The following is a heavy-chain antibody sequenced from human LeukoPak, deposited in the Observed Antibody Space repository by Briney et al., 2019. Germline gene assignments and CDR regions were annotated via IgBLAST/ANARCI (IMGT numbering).Heavy chain of an antibody. CDR1: GFTFSSYW. D-gene: IGHD1-7*01. V-gene: IGHV3-74*01. Sequence: GESLRLSCAASGFTFSSYWMHWVRQAPGKGLVWVSRINSDGSTTTYADSVKGRFTISRDNAKNTVYLQMNSLRAEDTAVYYCARPLSITGTKPYSYGMDVWGQGTTVTVSS. J-gene: IGHJ6*02. CDR3: ARPLSITGTKPYSYGMDV. CDR2: INSDGSTT.